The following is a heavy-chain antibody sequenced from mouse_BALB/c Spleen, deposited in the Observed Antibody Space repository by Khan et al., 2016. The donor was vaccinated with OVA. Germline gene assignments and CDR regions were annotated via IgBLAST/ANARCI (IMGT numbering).Heavy chain of an antibody. D-gene: IGHD4-1*01. V-gene: IGHV3-2*02. Sequence: EVKLQESGPGLVKPSQSLSLTCTVTGYSITSDYAWNWIRQFPGNKLEWMGYIGYSGSTSYNPSLKSRISITRDTSKNQFFLQLNSVTTEDTATYYCARLGPGFAYWGQGTLVTVSA. CDR2: IGYSGST. CDR3: ARLGPGFAY. J-gene: IGHJ3*01. CDR1: GYSITSDYA.